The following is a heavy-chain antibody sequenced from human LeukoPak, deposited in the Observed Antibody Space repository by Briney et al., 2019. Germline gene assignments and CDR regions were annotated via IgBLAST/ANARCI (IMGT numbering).Heavy chain of an antibody. CDR2: FDPEDGET. D-gene: IGHD3-22*01. Sequence: ASVKVSRKVSGYTLTELSMHWVRQAPGKGLEWMGGFDPEDGETIYAQKFQGRVTMTEDTSTDTAYMELSSLRSEDTAVYYCATDMSGYYEFDYWGQGTLVTVSS. J-gene: IGHJ4*02. CDR3: ATDMSGYYEFDY. CDR1: GYTLTELS. V-gene: IGHV1-24*01.